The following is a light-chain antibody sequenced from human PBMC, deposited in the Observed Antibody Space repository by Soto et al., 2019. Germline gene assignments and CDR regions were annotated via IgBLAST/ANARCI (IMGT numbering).Light chain of an antibody. CDR1: QSVSSSY. J-gene: IGKJ1*01. CDR3: QQYSRLPPRT. V-gene: IGKV3-20*01. CDR2: GAS. Sequence: EIVLTQSPGTLSLSPGERATLSCRASQSVSSSYLAWYQQKPGQAPRLLIYGASSRATGIPARFSGSGSGTDFTLTISRLEPEDFAGYYCQQYSRLPPRTFGQGTKVEIK.